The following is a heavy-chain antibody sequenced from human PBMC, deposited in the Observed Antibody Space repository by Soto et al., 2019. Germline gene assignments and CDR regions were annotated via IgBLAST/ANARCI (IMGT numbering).Heavy chain of an antibody. CDR3: ARDRGNILTGYPPSPGGY. Sequence: QVQLVQSGAEVKKPGASVKVSCKASGYTFTNYDISWVRQAPGQGLEWMGWISAYNGNTNYAQKLQGRVTMTTDTSTSTAYMELRSLRSDDTAVYYCARDRGNILTGYPPSPGGYWGQGTLVTVSS. V-gene: IGHV1-18*01. D-gene: IGHD3-9*01. CDR2: ISAYNGNT. J-gene: IGHJ4*02. CDR1: GYTFTNYD.